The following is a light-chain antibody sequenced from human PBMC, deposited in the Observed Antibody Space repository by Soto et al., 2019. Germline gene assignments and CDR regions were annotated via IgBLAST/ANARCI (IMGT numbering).Light chain of an antibody. CDR2: SNS. CDR3: AAWDDSLNGPL. CDR1: SSNIGSNP. Sequence: QSVLTQPPSASGTPGQRVTISCSGSSSNIGSNPVSWFQQLPGAAPKLLIYSNSQRPSGVPDRFSGSKSGTSASLAISGLQSEDEADYYCAAWDDSLNGPLFGGGTKVTVL. J-gene: IGLJ2*01. V-gene: IGLV1-44*01.